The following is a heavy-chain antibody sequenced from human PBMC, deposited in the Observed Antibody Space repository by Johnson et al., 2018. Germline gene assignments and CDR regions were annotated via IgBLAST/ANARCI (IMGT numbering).Heavy chain of an antibody. CDR3: ARDGIAARRYYGMDV. Sequence: QVQLGEGGGGVVEPGRSLRLCCAASGFTFSSYGMHWVRQAPGKGLEWVAVITYDGSNKYYADSVKGRFTISRDNSKNTLYLKMNSLRAEETAVYYCARDGIAARRYYGMDVWGQGTRSPSP. D-gene: IGHD6-6*01. CDR1: GFTFSSYG. V-gene: IGHV3-30*03. CDR2: ITYDGSNK. J-gene: IGHJ6*02.